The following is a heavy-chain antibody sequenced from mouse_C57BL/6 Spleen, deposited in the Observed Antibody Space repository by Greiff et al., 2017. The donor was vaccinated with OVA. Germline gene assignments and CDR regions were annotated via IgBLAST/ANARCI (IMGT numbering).Heavy chain of an antibody. CDR2: ISGGGGNT. V-gene: IGHV5-9*01. J-gene: IGHJ2*01. Sequence: EVKLMESGGGLVKPGGSLKLSCAASGFTFSSYTMSWVRQTPEKRLEWVATISGGGGNTYYPDSVKGRFTISRDNAKNTLYLQMSSLRSEDTALYYCARHVRQPYYFDYWGQGTTLTVSS. CDR3: ARHVRQPYYFDY. CDR1: GFTFSSYT. D-gene: IGHD3-2*01.